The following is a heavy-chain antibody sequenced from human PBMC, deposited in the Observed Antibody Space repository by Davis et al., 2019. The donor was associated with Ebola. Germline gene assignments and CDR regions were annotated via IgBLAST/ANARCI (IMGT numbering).Heavy chain of an antibody. D-gene: IGHD1-1*01. CDR1: GGSISSGGYY. V-gene: IGHV4-39*07. CDR2: INHSGST. J-gene: IGHJ4*02. CDR3: ARGDVTTIYYFDY. Sequence: GSLRLSCTVSGGSISSGGYYWSWIRQPPGKGLEWIGEINHSGSTNYNPSLKSRVTISVDTSKNQFSLKLSSVTAADTAVYYCARGDVTTIYYFDYWGQGTLVTVSS.